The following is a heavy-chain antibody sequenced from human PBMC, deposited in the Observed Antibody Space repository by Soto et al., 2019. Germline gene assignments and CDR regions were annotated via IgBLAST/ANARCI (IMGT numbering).Heavy chain of an antibody. Sequence: SETLSLTCTVSGGSICNYYWSWIRQPPGKGLEWIGHIYKRGSTYYNPSLKSRVTISVDTSKNQFSLNLSSVTAADTAVYYCARFGGYSSGWLDYWGQGTLVTVS. CDR3: ARFGGYSSGWLDY. CDR1: GGSICNYY. CDR2: IYKRGST. J-gene: IGHJ4*02. D-gene: IGHD6-19*01. V-gene: IGHV4-59*01.